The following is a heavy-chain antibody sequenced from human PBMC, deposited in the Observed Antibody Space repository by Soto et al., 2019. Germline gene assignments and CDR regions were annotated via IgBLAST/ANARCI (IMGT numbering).Heavy chain of an antibody. J-gene: IGHJ4*02. D-gene: IGHD3-22*01. V-gene: IGHV3-21*01. CDR1: VFTISSDS. CDR2: ISSSSSYI. Sequence: VGTLRLSCAAAVFTISSDSMKWLRQARVKGLEWVSSISSSSSYIYYADSVKGRFTISRDNAKNSLYLQMNSLRAEDTAVYYCARDLHPLMIVVAPLGYWGQGTLVTVSS. CDR3: ARDLHPLMIVVAPLGY.